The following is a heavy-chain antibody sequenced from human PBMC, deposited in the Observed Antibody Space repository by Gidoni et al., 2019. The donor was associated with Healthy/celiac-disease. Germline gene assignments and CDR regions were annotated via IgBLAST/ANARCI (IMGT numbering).Heavy chain of an antibody. J-gene: IGHJ4*02. CDR2: ISGSGGST. D-gene: IGHD5-12*01. CDR1: FSSYA. Sequence: FSSYAMSWVRQAPGKGLEWVSAISGSGGSTYYADSVKGRFTISRDNSKNTLYLQMNSLRAEDTAVYYCAKASSGYDPFDYWGQGTLVTVSS. V-gene: IGHV3-23*01. CDR3: AKASSGYDPFDY.